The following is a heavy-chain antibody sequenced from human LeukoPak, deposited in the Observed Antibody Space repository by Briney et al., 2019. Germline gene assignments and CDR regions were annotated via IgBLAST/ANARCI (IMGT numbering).Heavy chain of an antibody. Sequence: GGSLRLSCAASGFTVSSNYMSWVRQAPGKGLEWVSVIYSGGSTYYADSVKGRFTISRDNSKNSLYLQMNSLRAEDTAVYYCARFQIVFGENYYYYMDVWGKGTTVTVSS. CDR1: GFTVSSNY. D-gene: IGHD3-10*01. CDR2: IYSGGST. J-gene: IGHJ6*03. CDR3: ARFQIVFGENYYYYMDV. V-gene: IGHV3-53*01.